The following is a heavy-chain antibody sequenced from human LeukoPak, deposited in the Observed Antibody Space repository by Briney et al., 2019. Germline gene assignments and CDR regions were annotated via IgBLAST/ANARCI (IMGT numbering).Heavy chain of an antibody. J-gene: IGHJ3*02. CDR3: AKIRSNLGYCSSTSCRGDAFDI. CDR1: GFTFSSYG. CDR2: IRYDGSNK. V-gene: IGHV3-30*02. D-gene: IGHD2-2*01. Sequence: GGSLRLFCAASGFTFSSYGMHWVRQAPGKGLEWVAFIRYDGSNKYYADSVKGRFTISRDNSKNTLYLQMNSLRAEDTAVYYCAKIRSNLGYCSSTSCRGDAFDIWGQGTMVTVSS.